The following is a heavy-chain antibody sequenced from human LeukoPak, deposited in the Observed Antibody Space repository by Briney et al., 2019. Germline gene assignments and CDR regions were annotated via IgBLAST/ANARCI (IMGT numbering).Heavy chain of an antibody. V-gene: IGHV1-2*02. CDR2: INPNSGGT. Sequence: GASVKVSCKASGYTFTDYYMHWVRQAPGQGLEWMGFINPNSGGTKYAQKFQGRVTMTRDTSISTAYMELSGLRSDDTAVYYCARDNKFTYVQGTLGFWGQGTLVTVSS. CDR3: ARDNKFTYVQGTLGF. CDR1: GYTFTDYY. D-gene: IGHD1/OR15-1a*01. J-gene: IGHJ4*02.